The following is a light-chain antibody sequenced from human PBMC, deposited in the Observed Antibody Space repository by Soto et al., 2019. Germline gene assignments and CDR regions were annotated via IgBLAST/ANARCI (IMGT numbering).Light chain of an antibody. J-gene: IGKJ4*01. CDR2: GAS. CDR3: QQADSFPLT. Sequence: DIQMTQSPSSVSASIGDTVTITCRASQDISTLLAWYQQKPGKAPKLLIYGASTLESGVPSRFRGRGSGTDFTLTISSLQREDFATYFCQQADSFPLTVGGGTKVEIK. CDR1: QDISTL. V-gene: IGKV1D-12*01.